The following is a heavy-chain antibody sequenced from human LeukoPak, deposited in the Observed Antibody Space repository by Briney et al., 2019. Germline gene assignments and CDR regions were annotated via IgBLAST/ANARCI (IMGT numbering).Heavy chain of an antibody. Sequence: AETLSLTCTVSGGSISSADNYWGWLRQPPGKGREWIGSIYYSGSTYYNPSLKSRVTISVDTSKNQFSLKLSSVTAADTAVYYCASLTVRSKIMDVWGQGTTVTVSS. CDR1: GGSISSADNY. D-gene: IGHD1-20*01. J-gene: IGHJ6*02. V-gene: IGHV4-39*07. CDR2: IYYSGST. CDR3: ASLTVRSKIMDV.